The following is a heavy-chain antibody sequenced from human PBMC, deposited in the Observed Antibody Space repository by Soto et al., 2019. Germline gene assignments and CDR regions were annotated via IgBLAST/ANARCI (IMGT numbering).Heavy chain of an antibody. CDR1: GFTFSSYA. D-gene: IGHD1-7*01. CDR3: ARGSTGTTDYFDY. CDR2: ISYDGSNK. V-gene: IGHV3-30-3*01. Sequence: GGSLRLSCAASGFTFSSYAMHWVRQAPGEGLEWVAVISYDGSNKYYADSVKGRFTISRDNSKNTLYLQMNSLRAEDTAVYYCARGSTGTTDYFDYWGQGTLVNVSS. J-gene: IGHJ4*02.